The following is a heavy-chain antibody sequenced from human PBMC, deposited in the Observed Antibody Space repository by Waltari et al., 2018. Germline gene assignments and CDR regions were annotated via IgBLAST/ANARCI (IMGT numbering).Heavy chain of an antibody. CDR2: INYSGRT. J-gene: IGHJ4*02. CDR1: GESFSGYY. Sequence: QVQLQQWGAGLLKPSETLSLTCAVYGESFSGYYWSWIRQPPGKGLEWIGEINYSGRTNYNPSLKSRVTISVDTSKNQFSLNLSSVTAADTAVYFCARELRGRPRPLDYWGQGTVVTVSS. V-gene: IGHV4-34*01. CDR3: ARELRGRPRPLDY. D-gene: IGHD3-10*01.